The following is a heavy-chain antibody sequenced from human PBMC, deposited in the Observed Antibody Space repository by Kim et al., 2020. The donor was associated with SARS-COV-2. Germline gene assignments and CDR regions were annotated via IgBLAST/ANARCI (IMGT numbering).Heavy chain of an antibody. Sequence: NPSLKSRVTRSVDTSKTQFSLKLSAVTAADTAVYYCARGGDSGYDSGFDYWGQGTLVTVSS. J-gene: IGHJ4*02. D-gene: IGHD5-12*01. V-gene: IGHV4-31*02. CDR3: ARGGDSGYDSGFDY.